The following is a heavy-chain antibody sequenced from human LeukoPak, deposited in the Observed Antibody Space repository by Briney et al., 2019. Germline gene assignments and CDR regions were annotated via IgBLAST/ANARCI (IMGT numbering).Heavy chain of an antibody. CDR1: GYTFTSYY. J-gene: IGHJ3*02. Sequence: ASVKVSCKASGYTFTSYYMHWARQAPGQGLEWMGIINPGGDNTDYAQNFQGRVTMTRDTSTSTVYMGLSSLRSEDTAVYYCARIRDGYNDAYDIWGQGTMVTVSS. CDR2: INPGGDNT. CDR3: ARIRDGYNDAYDI. V-gene: IGHV1-46*01. D-gene: IGHD5-24*01.